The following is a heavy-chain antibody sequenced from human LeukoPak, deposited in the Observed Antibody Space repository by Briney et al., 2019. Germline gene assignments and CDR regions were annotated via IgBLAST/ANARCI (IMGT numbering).Heavy chain of an antibody. V-gene: IGHV1-69*04. CDR3: ARDPGEWELQGWFDP. CDR2: IIPILRIA. CDR1: GGTYSSYT. Sequence: GASVKVSCKASGGTYSSYTISWVRQAPGQGLEWMGRIIPILRIAKYAQKFQGRVTITADKSTSTAYMELSSLRSEDTAVYYSARDPGEWELQGWFDPWGQGTLVTVSS. J-gene: IGHJ5*02. D-gene: IGHD1-26*01.